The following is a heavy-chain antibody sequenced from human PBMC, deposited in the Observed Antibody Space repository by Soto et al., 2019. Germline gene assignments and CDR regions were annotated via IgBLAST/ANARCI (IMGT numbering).Heavy chain of an antibody. CDR2: ISAYNGNT. CDR3: ARESWYYDSSGYYYAYDYYYGMDV. D-gene: IGHD3-22*01. Sequence: QVQLVQSGAEVKKPGASVKVSCKASGYTFTSYGISWVRQAPGQGLEWMGWISAYNGNTNYAQKLQGRVTMTTDTSTSTAYMELRSLRSDDTAVYYCARESWYYDSSGYYYAYDYYYGMDVWGQGTTVTVSS. V-gene: IGHV1-18*04. J-gene: IGHJ6*02. CDR1: GYTFTSYG.